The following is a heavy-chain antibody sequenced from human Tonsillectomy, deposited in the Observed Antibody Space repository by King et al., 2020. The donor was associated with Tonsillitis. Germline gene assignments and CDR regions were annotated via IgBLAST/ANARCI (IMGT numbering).Heavy chain of an antibody. V-gene: IGHV3-23*04. Sequence: VQLVESGGGLVQPGGSLRLSCEASGFTFSSYAMSWVRQAPGKGLDWVSAISGSGGSTNYADSGKGRFTISRDNSKNTLYLQMNSLRAEDTAVYYCAKDIISCGRASCYQNYYYLDVWGKGTTVTVAS. D-gene: IGHD2-2*01. CDR1: GFTFSSYA. CDR2: ISGSGGST. CDR3: AKDIISCGRASCYQNYYYLDV. J-gene: IGHJ6*03.